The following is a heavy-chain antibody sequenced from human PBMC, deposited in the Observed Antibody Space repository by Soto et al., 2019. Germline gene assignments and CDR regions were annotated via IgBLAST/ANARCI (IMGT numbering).Heavy chain of an antibody. CDR3: ARGATVTDYYYYGMDV. V-gene: IGHV1-69*12. CDR2: IIPIFGTA. D-gene: IGHD4-4*01. Sequence: QVQLVQSGAEVKKPGSSVKVSCKASGGTFSSYAISWVRQAPGQGLEWMGGIIPIFGTANYAQKFQGRVTITAAESPSTAYMELSSLSSEDTAVYYCARGATVTDYYYYGMDVWGQGTTVTVSS. J-gene: IGHJ6*02. CDR1: GGTFSSYA.